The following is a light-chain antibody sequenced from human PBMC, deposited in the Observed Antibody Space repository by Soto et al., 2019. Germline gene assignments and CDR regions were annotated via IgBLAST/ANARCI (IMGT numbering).Light chain of an antibody. CDR1: QYITIY. CDR2: DAS. J-gene: IGKJ1*01. CDR3: QHYNTWPWT. V-gene: IGKV3-11*01. Sequence: IVLTQSPATLSLSPGERATLSCRASQYITIYLAWYQQKPGQAPRLLIYDASNRATGIPARFSGSGSGTEFTLTISSLQSEDFAVYYCQHYNTWPWTFGQGTKVDIK.